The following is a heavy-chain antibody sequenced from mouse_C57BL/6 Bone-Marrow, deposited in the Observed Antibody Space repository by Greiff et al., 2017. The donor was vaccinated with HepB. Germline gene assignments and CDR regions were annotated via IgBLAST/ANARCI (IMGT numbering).Heavy chain of an antibody. Sequence: QVQLQQPGTELVKPGASVKLSCKASGYTFTSYWMHWVKQRPGQGLEWIGNINPSNGGTNYNEKFKSKATLTVDKSSSTAYMQLSSLTSEDSAVYYCARWGPLLLRGCLGGFAYWGQGTLVTVSA. CDR2: INPSNGGT. J-gene: IGHJ3*01. V-gene: IGHV1-53*01. CDR1: GYTFTSYW. CDR3: ARWGPLLLRGCLGGFAY. D-gene: IGHD1-1*01.